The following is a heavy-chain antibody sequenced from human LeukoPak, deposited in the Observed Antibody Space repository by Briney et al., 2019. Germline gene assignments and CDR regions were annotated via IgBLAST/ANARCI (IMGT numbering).Heavy chain of an antibody. D-gene: IGHD3-10*01. V-gene: IGHV1-46*01. Sequence: ASVKASCKASGYTFTSNYIHWVRQAPGQGLEWMGMIYPRDGSTNYAQKFQGRVTITADESTSTVYMELSSLRSEDTAVHYCARDWRASRSGNWFDPWGQGTLVTVSS. CDR2: IYPRDGST. CDR1: GYTFTSNY. J-gene: IGHJ5*02. CDR3: ARDWRASRSGNWFDP.